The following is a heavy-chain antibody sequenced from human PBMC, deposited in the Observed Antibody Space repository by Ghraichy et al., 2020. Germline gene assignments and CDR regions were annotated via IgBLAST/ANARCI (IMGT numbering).Heavy chain of an antibody. CDR2: IGTAGDP. Sequence: LSLTCAASGFTFSSYDMHWVRQATGKGLEWVSAIGTAGDPYYPGSVKGRFTISRENAKNSLYLQMNSLRAGDTAVYYCARARPSGWFNKGHYYYYYGMDVWGQGTTVTVSS. CDR1: GFTFSSYD. V-gene: IGHV3-13*05. CDR3: ARARPSGWFNKGHYYYYYGMDV. D-gene: IGHD6-19*01. J-gene: IGHJ6*02.